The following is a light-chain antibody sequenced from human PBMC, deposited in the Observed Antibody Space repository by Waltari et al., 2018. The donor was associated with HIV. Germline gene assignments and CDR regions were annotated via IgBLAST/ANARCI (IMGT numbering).Light chain of an antibody. CDR1: VLEGKF. CDR2: RDI. V-gene: IGLV3-27*01. Sequence: SVELTQPSSVSVSPGQTATISCSGEVLEGKFGRWFQQKPGQAPLLLIYRDIERPSGIPDRFSASKSGTTFTLTIIEAQTDDEAAYYCYSEPGNGRVFGGGTQLTVL. J-gene: IGLJ3*02. CDR3: YSEPGNGRV.